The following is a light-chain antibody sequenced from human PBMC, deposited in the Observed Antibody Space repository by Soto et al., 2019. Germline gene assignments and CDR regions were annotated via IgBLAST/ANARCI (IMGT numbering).Light chain of an antibody. V-gene: IGKV4-1*01. CDR2: WAA. CDR1: QSVLYSSNNRNY. J-gene: IGKJ1*01. CDR3: QQYYDTPWT. Sequence: DIVRTQSPDSLAVSLGERATINCKSSQSVLYSSNNRNYVAWYQQKPRQPPKLLIYWAATRESGVPDRFSGSGSGTDFTLTISSLEAEDMAVYYCQQYYDTPWTFGQGTKVEIK.